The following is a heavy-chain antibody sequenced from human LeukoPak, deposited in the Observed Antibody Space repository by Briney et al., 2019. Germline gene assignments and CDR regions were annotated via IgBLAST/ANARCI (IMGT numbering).Heavy chain of an antibody. J-gene: IGHJ4*02. D-gene: IGHD3-22*01. CDR3: ARGSYTYYYDSSGYYPTFDY. CDR2: IYYSGST. V-gene: IGHV4-59*01. Sequence: SETLSLACTVSGGSISSYYWSWIRQPPGKGLEWIGYIYYSGSTNYNPSLTSRVTISVDKSKNQFSLKLSSVTGADTAVYYCARGSYTYYYDSSGYYPTFDYWGQGTLVTVSS. CDR1: GGSISSYY.